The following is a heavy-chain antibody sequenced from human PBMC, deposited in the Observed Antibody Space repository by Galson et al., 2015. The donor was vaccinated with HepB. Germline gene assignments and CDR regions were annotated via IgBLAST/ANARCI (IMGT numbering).Heavy chain of an antibody. CDR3: ARHGGYDSSGYYLGYYYYYYMDV. Sequence: QSGAEVKKPGESLKISCKGSGYSFTSYWIGWVRQMPGKGLEWMGIIYPGDSDTRYSPSFQGQVTISADKSISTAYLQWSSLKASDTAMYYCARHGGYDSSGYYLGYYYYYYMDVWGKGTTVTVSS. V-gene: IGHV5-51*01. CDR1: GYSFTSYW. CDR2: IYPGDSDT. J-gene: IGHJ6*03. D-gene: IGHD3-22*01.